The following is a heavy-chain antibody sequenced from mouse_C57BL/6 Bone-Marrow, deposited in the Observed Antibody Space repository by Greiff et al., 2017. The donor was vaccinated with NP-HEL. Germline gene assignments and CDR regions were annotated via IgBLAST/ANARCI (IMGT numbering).Heavy chain of an antibody. CDR2: ISYDGSN. CDR1: GYSITSGYY. D-gene: IGHD1-1*01. J-gene: IGHJ2*01. Sequence: EVKLMESGPGLVKPSQSLSLTCSVTGYSITSGYYWNWIRQFPGNKLEWMGYISYDGSNNYNPSLKNRISITRDTSKNQFFLKLNSVTTEDTATYYCAREGSNPYFDYWGQGTTLTVSS. V-gene: IGHV3-6*01. CDR3: AREGSNPYFDY.